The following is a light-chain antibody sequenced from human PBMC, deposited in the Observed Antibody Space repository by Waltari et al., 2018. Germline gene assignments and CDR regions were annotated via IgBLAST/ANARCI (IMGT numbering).Light chain of an antibody. J-gene: IGLJ1*01. CDR3: SSYTTSTTLL. CDR2: DVG. V-gene: IGLV2-14*01. CDR1: STAVGAYTF. Sequence: QSALTQPASVSGSPVQSITISCTGSSTAVGAYTFFSWYQQHPGKVPKLILYDVGNRPSGISHRFSASKSGNTASLTISGLQEEDEGEYYCSSYTTSTTLLFGTGTRLTVL.